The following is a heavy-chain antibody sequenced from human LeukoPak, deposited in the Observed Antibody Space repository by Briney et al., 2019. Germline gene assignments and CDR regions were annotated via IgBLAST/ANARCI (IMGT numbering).Heavy chain of an antibody. CDR3: ARDLSGYCSSTSCSPENWFDP. D-gene: IGHD2-2*01. Sequence: GASVKVPCKASGYTFTDYYVHWVRQAPGQGLEWMGWINPKTGGTKFAQKFQGRVAMTRDTSISTAYMELSRLRSDDTAVYYCARDLSGYCSSTSCSPENWFDPWGQGTLVTVSS. CDR1: GYTFTDYY. V-gene: IGHV1-2*02. CDR2: INPKTGGT. J-gene: IGHJ5*02.